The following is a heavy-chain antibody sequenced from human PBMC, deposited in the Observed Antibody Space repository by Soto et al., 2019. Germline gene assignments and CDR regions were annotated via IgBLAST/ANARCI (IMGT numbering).Heavy chain of an antibody. V-gene: IGHV1-46*03. D-gene: IGHD1-1*01. J-gene: IGHJ6*02. Sequence: GASVKVSCKASGYTFTSYYMHWVRQAPGQGLEWMGIINPSGGSTSYAQKFQGRVTMTRNTSISTAYMELSSLRSEDTAVYYCARDRPTGTTLPYYYYYGMDVWGQGTTVTVSS. CDR3: ARDRPTGTTLPYYYYYGMDV. CDR2: INPSGGST. CDR1: GYTFTSYY.